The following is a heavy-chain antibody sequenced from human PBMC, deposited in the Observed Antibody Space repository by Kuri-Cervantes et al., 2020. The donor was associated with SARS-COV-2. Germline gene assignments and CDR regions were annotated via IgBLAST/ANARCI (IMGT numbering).Heavy chain of an antibody. J-gene: IGHJ3*02. CDR2: IKSKTDGGTT. CDR1: GFTLSSYA. V-gene: IGHV3-15*01. D-gene: IGHD7-27*01. Sequence: GGSLRLSCAASGFTLSSYAMSWVRQAPGKGLEWVGRIKSKTDGGTTDYAAPVKGRFTISRDDSKNTLYLQMNSLKTEDTAVYYCTTDQILGMQAFDIWGQGTMVTVSS. CDR3: TTDQILGMQAFDI.